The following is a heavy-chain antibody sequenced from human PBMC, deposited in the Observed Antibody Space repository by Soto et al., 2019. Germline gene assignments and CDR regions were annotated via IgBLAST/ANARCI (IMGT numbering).Heavy chain of an antibody. CDR2: IIPVFGTG. CDR3: ARVGGTGGYTYGLDY. D-gene: IGHD5-18*01. Sequence: SVKVSCKASGGTFSSYAISWVRQAPGQGLEWMGGIIPVFGTGIYAQKFQGRVAITADKSTNTAYMELSSLRSEDTAVYFCARVGGTGGYTYGLDYWGQGTLVTVSS. V-gene: IGHV1-69*06. J-gene: IGHJ4*02. CDR1: GGTFSSYA.